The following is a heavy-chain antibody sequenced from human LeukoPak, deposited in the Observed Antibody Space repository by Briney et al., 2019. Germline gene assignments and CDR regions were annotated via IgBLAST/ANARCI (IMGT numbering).Heavy chain of an antibody. D-gene: IGHD5-24*01. V-gene: IGHV3-64*01. Sequence: GGSLRLSCAASGFTFSSYAMHWARQAPGKGLEYVSAISSNGGSTYYANSVKGRFTISRDNSKNTLYLQMGSLRAEDMAVYYCARDKGDGYNYYYYGMDVWGQGTTVTVSS. CDR1: GFTFSSYA. J-gene: IGHJ6*02. CDR3: ARDKGDGYNYYYYGMDV. CDR2: ISSNGGST.